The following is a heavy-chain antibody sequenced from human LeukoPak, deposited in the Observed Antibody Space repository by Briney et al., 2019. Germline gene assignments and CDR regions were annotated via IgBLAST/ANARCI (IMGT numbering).Heavy chain of an antibody. V-gene: IGHV4-61*02. CDR3: ARGGTAMDLEYFDY. Sequence: TASETLSLTCTVSGGSISSGDYYWTWIRQPAGKGLEWIGRIYTSGITNYNPSLKSRVTVSVDTSKNQFSLKLSSVTAADTAVYYCARGGTAMDLEYFDYWGQGTLVTVSS. J-gene: IGHJ4*02. CDR2: IYTSGIT. CDR1: GGSISSGDYY. D-gene: IGHD5-18*01.